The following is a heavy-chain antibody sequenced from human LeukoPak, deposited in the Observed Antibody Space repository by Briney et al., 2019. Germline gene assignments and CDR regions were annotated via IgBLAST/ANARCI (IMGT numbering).Heavy chain of an antibody. J-gene: IGHJ4*02. V-gene: IGHV3-23*01. Sequence: PGGSLRLSCAASGFTFSSYAMSWVRQAPGKGLEWVSAISGSGGSTYYADSVKGRFTISRDNSKNTLYLQKNSLRAEDTAVYYCAKGSRWGPSSSSLDYWGQGTLVTVSS. D-gene: IGHD6-6*01. CDR3: AKGSRWGPSSSSLDY. CDR2: ISGSGGST. CDR1: GFTFSSYA.